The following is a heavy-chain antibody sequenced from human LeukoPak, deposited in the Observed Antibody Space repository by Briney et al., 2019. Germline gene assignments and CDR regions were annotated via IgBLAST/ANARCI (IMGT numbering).Heavy chain of an antibody. D-gene: IGHD5-12*01. Sequence: GGSLRLSCAASGFTFDNYAMSWVRQAPGKGLEWVSSITGSAGGTYYADSVKGRFTISRDNSKNTLSLQMNSLRAEDTAVYYCVKAPGYRFGSGYDRYFDYWGQGTLVTVSS. CDR1: GFTFDNYA. V-gene: IGHV3-23*01. CDR3: VKAPGYRFGSGYDRYFDY. J-gene: IGHJ4*01. CDR2: ITGSAGGT.